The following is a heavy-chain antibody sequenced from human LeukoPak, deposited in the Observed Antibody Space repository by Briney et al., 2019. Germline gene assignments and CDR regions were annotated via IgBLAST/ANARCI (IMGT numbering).Heavy chain of an antibody. CDR2: LNWNGGST. V-gene: IGHV3-20*04. D-gene: IGHD3-22*01. J-gene: IGHJ4*02. CDR1: GFTLADYD. CDR3: ARDLPQIEY. Sequence: PGGSLRLSCAASGFTLADYDMNWIRLAPGKGLEWVSGLNWNGGSTGYADSVKGRFTISRDNAKNSLYLQMNSLRAEDTALYYCARDLPQIEYWGQGTLVTVSS.